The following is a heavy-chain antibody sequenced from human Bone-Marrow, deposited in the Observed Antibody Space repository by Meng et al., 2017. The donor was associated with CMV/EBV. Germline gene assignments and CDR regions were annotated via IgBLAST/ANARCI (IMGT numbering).Heavy chain of an antibody. J-gene: IGHJ6*02. CDR1: GYTFTSYG. V-gene: IGHV1-69*10. CDR3: ARSEGYYYYGMDV. CDR2: IIPILGIA. Sequence: SVKVSCKASGYTFTSYGISWVRQAPGQGLEWMGWIIPILGIANYAQKFQGRVTITADKSTSTAYMELSSLRSEDTAVYYCARSEGYYYYGMDVWGQGTTVTVSS.